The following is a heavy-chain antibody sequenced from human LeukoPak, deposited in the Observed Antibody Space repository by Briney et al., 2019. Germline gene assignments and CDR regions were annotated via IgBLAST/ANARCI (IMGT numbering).Heavy chain of an antibody. D-gene: IGHD2-15*01. J-gene: IGHJ4*02. CDR3: ARARYHCSGGSCYLYYFDY. Sequence: AASVKVSCKASGYTSTGYYMHWVRQAPGQRLEWMGWINAGNGNTKYSQEFQGRVTITRDTSASTAYMELSSLRSEDMAVYYCARARYHCSGGSCYLYYFDYWGQGTLVTVSS. CDR2: INAGNGNT. V-gene: IGHV1-3*03. CDR1: GYTSTGYY.